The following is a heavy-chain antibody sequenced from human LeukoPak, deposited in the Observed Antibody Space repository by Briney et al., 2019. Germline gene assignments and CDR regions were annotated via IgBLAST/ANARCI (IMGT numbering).Heavy chain of an antibody. J-gene: IGHJ5*02. V-gene: IGHV1-8*01. CDR3: ARALRLDGGWFDP. CDR1: GYTFTSYD. D-gene: IGHD3-16*01. Sequence: GASVKVSCKASGYTFTSYDTNWVRQATGQGLEWMGWMNPNSGNTGYAQKFQGRVTMTRNTSIGTAYMELSSLRSEDTAVYYCARALRLDGGWFDPWGQGTLVTVSS. CDR2: MNPNSGNT.